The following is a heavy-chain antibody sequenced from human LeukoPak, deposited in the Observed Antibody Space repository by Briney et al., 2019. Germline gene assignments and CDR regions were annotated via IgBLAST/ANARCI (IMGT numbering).Heavy chain of an antibody. CDR1: GGSISSHY. CDR3: ATNAGGYREPPFNY. D-gene: IGHD5-12*01. CDR2: IYYSGST. J-gene: IGHJ4*02. Sequence: ASETLSLTCTVSGGSISSHYWHWIRQPPGKGLECIGYIYYSGSTDYNPSLKSRVTISVDTSKNQFSLKLSSVTAADTAVYYCATNAGGYREPPFNYWGQGTLVTVSS. V-gene: IGHV4-59*11.